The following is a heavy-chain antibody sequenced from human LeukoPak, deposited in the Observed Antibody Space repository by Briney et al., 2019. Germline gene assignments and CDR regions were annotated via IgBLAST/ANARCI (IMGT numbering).Heavy chain of an antibody. Sequence: GGSLRLSCAASGFTFSNYAMSRVRQAPGKGLEWVSAISGGGESTYYVDSVRGRFTISRDNSKNTLYLQMNSLRAEDTALYYCAKDLSGYLVPDYWGQGTLVTVSS. CDR3: AKDLSGYLVPDY. D-gene: IGHD3-22*01. J-gene: IGHJ4*02. CDR2: ISGGGEST. CDR1: GFTFSNYA. V-gene: IGHV3-23*01.